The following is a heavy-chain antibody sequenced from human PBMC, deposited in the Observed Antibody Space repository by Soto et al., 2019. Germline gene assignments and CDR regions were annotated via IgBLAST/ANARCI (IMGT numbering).Heavy chain of an antibody. CDR2: ITPFNDNT. Sequence: QIHLVQSRGEVKKPGASVKVSCKTSGYTFTTYGISWVRQAPGQGLEWMGWITPFNDNTNYAQNLQGRVTMTTDTSTNTAYMELLSLTSGDTAVYYCARTEQGDYVPTLDNWGQGTLVTVSS. D-gene: IGHD4-17*01. J-gene: IGHJ4*02. V-gene: IGHV1-18*01. CDR3: ARTEQGDYVPTLDN. CDR1: GYTFTTYG.